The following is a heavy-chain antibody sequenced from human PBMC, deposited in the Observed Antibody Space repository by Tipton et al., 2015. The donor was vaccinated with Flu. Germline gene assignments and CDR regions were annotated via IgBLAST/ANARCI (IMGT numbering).Heavy chain of an antibody. CDR3: ARGRRETAGYYYYYMDV. D-gene: IGHD6-13*01. CDR2: MYYSGST. J-gene: IGHJ6*03. V-gene: IGHV4-59*01. CDR1: GGSITNYY. Sequence: GLVKPSETLSLTCSVSGGSITNYYWSWIRQPPGKGLEWIGYMYYSGSTYYNPSLKSRVTISVDTSKNQFSLKLSSVTAADTAVYYCARGRRETAGYYYYYMDVWGKGTTVTVSS.